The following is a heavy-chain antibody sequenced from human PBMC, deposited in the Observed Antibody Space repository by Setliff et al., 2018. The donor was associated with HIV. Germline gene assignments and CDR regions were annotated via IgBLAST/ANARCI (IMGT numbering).Heavy chain of an antibody. CDR3: ARGAYYYDTSGYPRDPFDL. CDR2: INPHSGGT. CDR1: GYTFTGYY. Sequence: ASVKVSCKASGYTFTGYYIYWVRQAPGQGLEWMGWINPHSGGTNYAQKFQGRVTMTRDTSISTASMELSRLRSDDTAVYYCARGAYYYDTSGYPRDPFDLWGQGTMGTVSS. D-gene: IGHD3-22*01. V-gene: IGHV1-2*02. J-gene: IGHJ3*01.